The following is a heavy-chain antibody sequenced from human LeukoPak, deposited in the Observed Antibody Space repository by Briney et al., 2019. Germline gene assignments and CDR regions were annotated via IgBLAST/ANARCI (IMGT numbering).Heavy chain of an antibody. V-gene: IGHV3-13*01. Sequence: PGGSLRLSCAASGFTVSSYAMHWVRQPIGKGLEWVSALGIAGDTFYPGSVKGRFTISRENAKNSLHLQMNSLRAEDTAMYYCARQKQSHGNFDYWGQGTLVTVSS. CDR3: ARQKQSHGNFDY. J-gene: IGHJ4*02. CDR1: GFTVSSYA. CDR2: LGIAGDT. D-gene: IGHD1-26*01.